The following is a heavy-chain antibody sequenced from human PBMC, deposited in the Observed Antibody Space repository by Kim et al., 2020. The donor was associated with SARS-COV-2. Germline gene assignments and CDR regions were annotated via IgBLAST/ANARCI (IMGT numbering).Heavy chain of an antibody. D-gene: IGHD3-16*01. CDR3: ARGSMGDLVFDY. Sequence: GGSLRLSCAVSGFIVSGDYMTWVRQTPNRGLDWVSILYSGGSTYYADSVKDRFTISRDNSKNTLYLQMNSLRAEDTAVYYCARGSMGDLVFDYWGQGTLVSVDS. V-gene: IGHV3-53*01. CDR1: GFIVSGDY. J-gene: IGHJ4*02. CDR2: LYSGGST.